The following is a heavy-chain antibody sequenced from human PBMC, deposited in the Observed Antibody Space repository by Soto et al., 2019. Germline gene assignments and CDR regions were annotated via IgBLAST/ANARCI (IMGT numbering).Heavy chain of an antibody. CDR3: ARGAFCGGAPGCRDMDV. Sequence: ASVKVSCKSSGYKFISHSITWVRQAPGQGIEWMGRISAYNGNTDYAQKLQGRVTMTTDTSTNTAYMELRSLRSDDTAVYYCARGAFCGGAPGCRDMDVWGQGTTVTVSS. D-gene: IGHD2-21*01. V-gene: IGHV1-18*01. CDR2: ISAYNGNT. J-gene: IGHJ6*02. CDR1: GYKFISHS.